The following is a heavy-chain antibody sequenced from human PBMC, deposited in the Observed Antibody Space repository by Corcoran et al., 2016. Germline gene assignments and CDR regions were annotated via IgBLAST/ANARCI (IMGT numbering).Heavy chain of an antibody. J-gene: IGHJ4*02. V-gene: IGHV1-69*01. CDR3: ARGGAYYYDSTPEGYFDY. CDR1: GGTFSSYA. D-gene: IGHD3-22*01. CDR2: IIPIFGTA. Sequence: QVQLVQSGAEVKKPGSSVKVSCKASGGTFSSYAISWVRQAPGQGLEWMGGIIPIFGTANYAQKFQGRVTITADESTSTAYMELSSLRSEDTAVYYGARGGAYYYDSTPEGYFDYWGQGTLVTVSS.